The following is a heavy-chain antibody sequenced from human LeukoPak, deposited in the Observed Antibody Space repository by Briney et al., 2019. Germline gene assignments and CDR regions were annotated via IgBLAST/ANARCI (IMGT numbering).Heavy chain of an antibody. CDR1: GFTFSSYA. V-gene: IGHV3-23*01. Sequence: GGSLRLSCAASGFTFSSYAMSWVRQAPGKGLEWVSAISGSGGSTYYADSVKGRFTISRDNSKNTLYLQMNSLRAEDTAVYYCAKGAYSSGWHYWYFDLWGRGTLITVSS. CDR3: AKGAYSSGWHYWYFDL. CDR2: ISGSGGST. D-gene: IGHD6-19*01. J-gene: IGHJ2*01.